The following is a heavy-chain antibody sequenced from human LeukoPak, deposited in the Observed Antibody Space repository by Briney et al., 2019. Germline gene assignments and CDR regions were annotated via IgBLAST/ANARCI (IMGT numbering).Heavy chain of an antibody. J-gene: IGHJ5*02. V-gene: IGHV1-69*13. CDR1: GGTLSSYA. D-gene: IGHD1-26*01. CDR2: IIPIFGTA. Sequence: ASVKVSCKASGGTLSSYAISWVRQAPGQGLEWMGGIIPIFGTANYAQKFQGRVTITADESTSTAYMELSCLRSEDTAVYYCARNGPWSYDSPFDPWGQGTLVTVSS. CDR3: ARNGPWSYDSPFDP.